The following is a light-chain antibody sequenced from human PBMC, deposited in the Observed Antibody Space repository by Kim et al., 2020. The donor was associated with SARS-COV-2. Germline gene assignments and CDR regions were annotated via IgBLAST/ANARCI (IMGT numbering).Light chain of an antibody. CDR1: NIGSKG. CDR3: HVWDSSSDHPV. J-gene: IGLJ3*02. V-gene: IGLV3-21*04. Sequence: SYELTQPPSVSVAPGKTASITCGGNNIGSKGVHWYRQKPGQAPVLVIYHDSDRPSGIPERFSGSNSGNTATLTISRVEAGDEADYYCHVWDSSSDHPVFGGGTQLTVL. CDR2: HDS.